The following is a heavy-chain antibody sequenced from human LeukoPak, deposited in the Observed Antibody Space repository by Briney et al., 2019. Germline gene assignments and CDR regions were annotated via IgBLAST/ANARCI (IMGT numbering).Heavy chain of an antibody. Sequence: ASVKVSCKASGYTFTSYDFNWLRQATGQGLEWMGWMNPNSGNTGYAQKFQGRVTMTRNTSISTAYMELSSLRSEDTAVYYCARRKRAVAGMAFDYWGQGTLVTVSS. V-gene: IGHV1-8*01. CDR2: MNPNSGNT. D-gene: IGHD6-19*01. CDR3: ARRKRAVAGMAFDY. CDR1: GYTFTSYD. J-gene: IGHJ4*02.